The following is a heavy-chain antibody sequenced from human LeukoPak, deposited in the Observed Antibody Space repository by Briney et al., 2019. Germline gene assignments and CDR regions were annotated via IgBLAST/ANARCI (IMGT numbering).Heavy chain of an antibody. V-gene: IGHV4-61*08. CDR3: ARGRITMVRGATDAFDI. CDR1: GFSLSTSGVG. Sequence: SGPTLVNPTQTLTLTCTFSGFSLSTSGVGVGWIRQPPGKGLEWIGYIYYSGSTNYNPSLKSRVTISVDTSKNQFSLKLSSVTAADTAVYYCARGRITMVRGATDAFDIWGQGTMVTVSS. J-gene: IGHJ3*02. D-gene: IGHD3-10*01. CDR2: IYYSGST.